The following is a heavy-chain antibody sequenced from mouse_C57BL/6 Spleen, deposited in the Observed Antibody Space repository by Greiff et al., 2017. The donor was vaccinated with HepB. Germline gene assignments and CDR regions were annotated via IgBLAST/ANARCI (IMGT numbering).Heavy chain of an antibody. CDR3: ARRSYYVAY. J-gene: IGHJ3*01. CDR2: IDPSDSYT. Sequence: VQLQQSGAELVKPGASVKLSCKASGYTFTSYWMQWVKQRPGQGLEWIGEIDPSDSYTNYNQKFKGKATLTVDTSSSTAYMQLSSLTSEDSAVYYCARRSYYVAYWGQGTLVTVSA. CDR1: GYTFTSYW. V-gene: IGHV1-50*01. D-gene: IGHD2-10*01.